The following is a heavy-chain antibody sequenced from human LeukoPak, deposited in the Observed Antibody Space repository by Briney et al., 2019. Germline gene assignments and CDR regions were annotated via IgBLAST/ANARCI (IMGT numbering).Heavy chain of an antibody. J-gene: IGHJ4*02. D-gene: IGHD6-19*01. Sequence: GGSLRLPCGASGFSFGTSWMTWVRQAPGKGLEWVANIKKDGSEQYYVDSVKGRFTISRDNAKNLLFLQMDSLRAEDTAVYYCARISTAVAGGDYWGQGTLVTVSS. CDR3: ARISTAVAGGDY. CDR1: GFSFGTSW. CDR2: IKKDGSEQ. V-gene: IGHV3-7*01.